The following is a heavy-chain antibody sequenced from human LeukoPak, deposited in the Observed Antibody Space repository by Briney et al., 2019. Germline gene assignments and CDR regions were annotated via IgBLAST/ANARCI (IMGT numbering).Heavy chain of an antibody. Sequence: GASVTVSCKASGYTFTSYGISWVRQAPGQGLEWMGWISAYNGNTNYAQKLQGRVTMTTDTSTSTAYMELRNLRSDDTAVYYCARLYYYDSSGYSWFDYWGQGTLVTVSS. D-gene: IGHD3-22*01. CDR1: GYTFTSYG. CDR2: ISAYNGNT. J-gene: IGHJ4*02. CDR3: ARLYYYDSSGYSWFDY. V-gene: IGHV1-18*01.